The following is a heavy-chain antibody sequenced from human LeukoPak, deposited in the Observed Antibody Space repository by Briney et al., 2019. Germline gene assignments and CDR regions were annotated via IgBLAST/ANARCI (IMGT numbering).Heavy chain of an antibody. CDR2: TWADGSNK. Sequence: PGGSLRLSCAASGFTFSYYGMHSVRQAPGKGLEWLAVTWADGSNKYYADSAKGRFTISRDNSKNTLYLEMNSLRAEDTAVYFCARARSSTFSYSDYWGQGTLVTVSS. D-gene: IGHD2-21*01. V-gene: IGHV3-33*01. J-gene: IGHJ4*02. CDR1: GFTFSYYG. CDR3: ARARSSTFSYSDY.